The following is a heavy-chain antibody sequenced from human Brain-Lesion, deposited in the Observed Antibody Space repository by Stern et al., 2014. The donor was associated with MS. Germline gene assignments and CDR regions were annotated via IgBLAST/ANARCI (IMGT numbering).Heavy chain of an antibody. CDR1: GGSISSGSDY. J-gene: IGHJ4*02. CDR2: IHPSGSA. CDR3: ASGYRIFDY. Sequence: VQLEESGQGLVKPSQTLSLTCTVSGGSISSGSDYWSWIRQPVGKGLEWIGRIHPSGSAFYTPSLKSRVTISTDTSMNQFSLELNSATAADTAIYYCASGYRIFDYWGQGILVTVSS. D-gene: IGHD5-18*01. V-gene: IGHV4-61*02.